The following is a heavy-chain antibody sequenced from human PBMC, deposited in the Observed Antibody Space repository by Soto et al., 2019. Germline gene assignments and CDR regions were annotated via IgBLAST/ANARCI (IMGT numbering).Heavy chain of an antibody. CDR1: GFTFSNAW. CDR3: TTHITTAPL. CDR2: IKSKTAGGTT. V-gene: IGHV3-15*01. Sequence: EVQLVESGGGLVKPGGSLRLSCAASGFTFSNAWMNWVRQAPGKGLEWVGRIKSKTAGGTTDYAAPVKGRFTISRDDSNNTLYLHMNSLKPEETAVYYCTTHITTAPLWGQGTLVTVSS. J-gene: IGHJ4*02.